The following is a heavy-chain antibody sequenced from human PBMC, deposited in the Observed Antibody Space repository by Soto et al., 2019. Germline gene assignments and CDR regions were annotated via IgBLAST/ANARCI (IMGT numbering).Heavy chain of an antibody. CDR3: ARVQLPWRLADALDL. CDR2: IKQDGSGQ. D-gene: IGHD6-25*01. V-gene: IGHV3-7*03. J-gene: IGHJ3*01. CDR1: VFIFSIYW. Sequence: PGGSLIVSCEASVFIFSIYWMSWVRQAPVKGLKWVANIKQDGSGQDYVDSVKGRFTISRDNAKNSVYLQMNNVGAEDTALYYCARVQLPWRLADALDLWSQGTMVTVSS.